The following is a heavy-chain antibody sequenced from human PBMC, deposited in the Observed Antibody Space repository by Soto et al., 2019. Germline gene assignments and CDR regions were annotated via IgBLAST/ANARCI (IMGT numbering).Heavy chain of an antibody. CDR1: GFSLSTSGVG. CDR2: IYCDDDK. CDR3: GYRVRIAAADLLFDC. D-gene: IGHD6-13*01. V-gene: IGHV2-5*02. J-gene: IGHJ4*02. Sequence: QITLMESGPTLVKPTQTLTLTCIFSGFSLSTSGVGVAWNRQPPGNALEWRALIYCDDDKRYSTSLKSRFNTTKDTTKNLVVLTSTSMDPIHTATYYCGYRVRIAAADLLFDCWGLGTLV.